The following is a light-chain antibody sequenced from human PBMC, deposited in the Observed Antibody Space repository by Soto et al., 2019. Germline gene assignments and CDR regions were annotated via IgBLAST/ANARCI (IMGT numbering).Light chain of an antibody. J-gene: IGKJ4*01. CDR2: GAY. Sequence: MPLTHPPSSLHPSIGDGVTLTCRASQCITSYLSFYHQKPCKAPNLLIYGAYTLQSGVPSRFSGSGSGTDFTLTINSLQAEDFATYYCHQTRSYPSPFGGGTRWIS. CDR1: QCITSY. V-gene: IGKV1-9*01. CDR3: HQTRSYPSP.